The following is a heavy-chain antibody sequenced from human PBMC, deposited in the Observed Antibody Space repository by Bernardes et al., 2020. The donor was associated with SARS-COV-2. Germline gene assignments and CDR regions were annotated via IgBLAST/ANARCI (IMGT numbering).Heavy chain of an antibody. CDR3: VRRSYFDY. CDR1: GFTVSNNH. CDR2: LYGVGTT. J-gene: IGHJ4*02. Sequence: GGSLRLSCVASGFTVSNNHVTWVRQAPGKGLECVSVLYGVGTTFYADSVRGRFTISRDNAKNSLYLQMNSLRAEDTAVYYCVRRSYFDYWGQGTLVTVSS. V-gene: IGHV3-53*01.